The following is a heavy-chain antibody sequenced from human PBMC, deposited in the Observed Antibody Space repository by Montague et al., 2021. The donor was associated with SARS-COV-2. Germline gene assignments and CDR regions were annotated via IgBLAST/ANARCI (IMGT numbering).Heavy chain of an antibody. J-gene: IGHJ6*02. D-gene: IGHD3-16*01. CDR3: ARDHYGCNCMDV. CDR1: GFTFSNNW. CDR2: INGDGSTT. V-gene: IGHV3-74*01. Sequence: SLRLSCAASGFTFSNNWMHWVRQAPGKGLLWVSRINGDGSTTLYADFVEGRFTTSRDNSKNTLYLQMNSLRAEDTAVYYCARDHYGCNCMDVWGQGTTVTVSS.